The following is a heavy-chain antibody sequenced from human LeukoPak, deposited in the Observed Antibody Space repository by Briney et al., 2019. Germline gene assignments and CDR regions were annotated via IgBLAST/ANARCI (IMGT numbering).Heavy chain of an antibody. CDR3: ARLYDFRFDP. CDR2: THRSGSP. J-gene: IGHJ5*02. V-gene: IGHV4-4*01. Sequence: SETLSLTCTVSLDSTTSNFWSWVRQPPGKGLGWIGETHRSGSPNYNPSLQSRVTISIDRSRNQIVLELSSVTAADTAVYCCARLYDFRFDPWGQGTLVTVSS. CDR1: LDSTTSNF. D-gene: IGHD3-3*01.